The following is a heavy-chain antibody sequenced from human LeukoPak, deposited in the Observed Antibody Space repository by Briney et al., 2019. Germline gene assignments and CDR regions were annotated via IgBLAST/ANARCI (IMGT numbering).Heavy chain of an antibody. CDR3: ARGRPVGASTVEDY. CDR1: GFTVSNNY. J-gene: IGHJ4*02. Sequence: GGSLRLSCAATGFTVSNNYMSWVRQAPGQGLELVSVIYSGGSTYYADSVKGRFTISRDNSKNTLYLQMNNLRAEDTAVYYCARGRPVGASTVEDYWGQGTLVTVSS. V-gene: IGHV3-66*01. D-gene: IGHD1-26*01. CDR2: IYSGGST.